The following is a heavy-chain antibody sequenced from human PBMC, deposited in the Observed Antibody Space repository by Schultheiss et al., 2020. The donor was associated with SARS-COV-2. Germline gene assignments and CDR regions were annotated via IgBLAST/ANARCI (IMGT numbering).Heavy chain of an antibody. V-gene: IGHV3-21*01. CDR2: IGRTPSNL. D-gene: IGHD1-26*01. CDR3: ARGTARGELLPFDC. Sequence: GESLKISCAASGFTFSSYGMHWVRQAPGKGLEWVSSIGRTPSNLYYADSVQGRFTISRDNTKNSLYLHMNSLRVDDTAVYYCARGTARGELLPFDCWGLGTLVTVSS. CDR1: GFTFSSYG. J-gene: IGHJ4*02.